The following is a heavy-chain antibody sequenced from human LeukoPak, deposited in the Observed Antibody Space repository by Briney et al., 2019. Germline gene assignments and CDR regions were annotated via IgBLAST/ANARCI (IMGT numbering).Heavy chain of an antibody. CDR1: GGSFSGYY. CDR3: ARDRGYSYGLYFDY. CDR2: INHSGGT. J-gene: IGHJ4*02. Sequence: PSETLSLTCAVYGGSFSGYYWSWIRQPPGKGLEWIGEINHSGGTNYNPSLKSRVTISVDTSKNQFSLKLSSVTAADTAVYYCARDRGYSYGLYFDYWGQGTLVTVSS. D-gene: IGHD5-18*01. V-gene: IGHV4-34*01.